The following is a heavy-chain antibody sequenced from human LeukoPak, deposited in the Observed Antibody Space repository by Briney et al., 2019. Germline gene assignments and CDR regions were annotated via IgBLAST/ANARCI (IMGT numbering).Heavy chain of an antibody. V-gene: IGHV4-59*08. CDR2: IYYSGST. Sequence: PSETLSLTCTVSGGSISSYYWSWIRQPPGKGLEWIGYIYYSGSTNYNPSLKSRVTISVDTSKNQFSLKLSSVTAADTAVYYCASGIQLWSTVDYWGQGTLVTVSS. CDR3: ASGIQLWSTVDY. D-gene: IGHD5-18*01. CDR1: GGSISSYY. J-gene: IGHJ4*02.